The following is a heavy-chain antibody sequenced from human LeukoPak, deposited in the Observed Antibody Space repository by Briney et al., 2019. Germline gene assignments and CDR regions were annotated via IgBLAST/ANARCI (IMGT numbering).Heavy chain of an antibody. V-gene: IGHV1-18*01. CDR3: ARVLRYDFWSAYYFDY. D-gene: IGHD3-3*01. CDR2: ISTYNGNT. CDR1: GYTFNSYD. Sequence: ASVTVSCKASGYTFNSYDISWVRQAPGQGLEWMAWISTYNGNTNYAQKVQGRGTMTTDTSTSTAYMELRSLRSDDTAVYYCARVLRYDFWSAYYFDYWGQGTLVTVSS. J-gene: IGHJ4*02.